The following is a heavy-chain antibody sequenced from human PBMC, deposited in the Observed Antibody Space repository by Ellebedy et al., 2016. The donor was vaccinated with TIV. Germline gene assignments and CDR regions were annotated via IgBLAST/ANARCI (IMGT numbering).Heavy chain of an antibody. CDR1: GFTFSSYS. CDR2: ISSSSSTI. V-gene: IGHV3-48*02. Sequence: GESLKISCAASGFTFSSYSMNWVRQAPGKGLEWVSYISSSSSTIYYADSVKGRFTISRDNAKNSLYLQMNSLRDEDTAVYYCARGLAAQAGYWGQGTLVTVSS. CDR3: ARGLAAQAGY. J-gene: IGHJ4*02. D-gene: IGHD6-13*01.